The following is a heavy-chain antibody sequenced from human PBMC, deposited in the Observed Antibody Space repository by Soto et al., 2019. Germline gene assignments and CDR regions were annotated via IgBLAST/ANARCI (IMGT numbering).Heavy chain of an antibody. D-gene: IGHD6-19*01. CDR3: ARGDVAVAGTKCFQH. CDR1: GGSISSSSYY. J-gene: IGHJ1*01. Sequence: SETLSLTCTVSGGSISSSSYYWGWIRQPPGKGLEWIGEINHSGSTNYNPSLKSRVTISVDTSKNQFSLKLSSVTAADTAVYYCARGDVAVAGTKCFQHWGQGTLVTVSS. V-gene: IGHV4-39*07. CDR2: INHSGST.